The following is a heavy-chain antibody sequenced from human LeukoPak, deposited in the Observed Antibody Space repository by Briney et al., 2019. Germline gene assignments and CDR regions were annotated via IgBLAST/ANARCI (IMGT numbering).Heavy chain of an antibody. V-gene: IGHV3-30-3*01. CDR3: ARDSGYSYDSGTLDY. J-gene: IGHJ4*02. CDR2: ISYDGSNK. Sequence: GGSLRLSCAASGFTFSSYAMHWVRQAPGKGLEWVAVISYDGSNKYYADSVKGRFTISRDNSKNTLYLQMNSLRAEDTAVYYCARDSGYSYDSGTLDYWSQGTLVTVSS. D-gene: IGHD5-18*01. CDR1: GFTFSSYA.